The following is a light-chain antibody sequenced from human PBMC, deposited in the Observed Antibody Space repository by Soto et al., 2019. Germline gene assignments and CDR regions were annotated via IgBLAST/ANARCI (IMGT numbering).Light chain of an antibody. V-gene: IGLV2-11*01. CDR1: SSDVGNYNY. CDR3: CSYAGSYTWV. CDR2: DVN. Sequence: QSALTQPRSVSGSPGQSVTISCTGTSSDVGNYNYVSWYRQHPGKAPKVMIYDVNKWPSGVPDRFSGSKSGNTASLTISGLKAEDEADYYCCSYAGSYTWVFGGGTKVTVL. J-gene: IGLJ3*02.